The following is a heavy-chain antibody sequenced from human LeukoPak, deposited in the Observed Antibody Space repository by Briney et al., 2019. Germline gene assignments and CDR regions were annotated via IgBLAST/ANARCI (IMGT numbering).Heavy chain of an antibody. Sequence: GGSLRLSCAASGFTVSSDYVSWVRQAPGKGLEWVSVIFSGGSTYYTDSVKGRFIISRDISKNTLYLQMSSLRVEDTAVYFCARIPSSGYYASIGSYFDYWGQGTLVTVSS. CDR2: IFSGGST. CDR1: GFTVSSDY. D-gene: IGHD6-19*01. CDR3: ARIPSSGYYASIGSYFDY. J-gene: IGHJ4*02. V-gene: IGHV3-66*01.